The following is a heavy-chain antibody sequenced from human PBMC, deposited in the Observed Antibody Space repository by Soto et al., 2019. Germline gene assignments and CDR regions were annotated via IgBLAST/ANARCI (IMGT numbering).Heavy chain of an antibody. J-gene: IGHJ4*02. Sequence: GGSLRLSCAASGFTFSSYAMSWVRQAPGKGLEWVSAISGSGGSTYYADSVQGRFTISRDNSKNTLYLQMNSLRAEDTAVYYCAKVWLATGYSSSWLAVAGTGFDYWGQGTLVTVSS. CDR2: ISGSGGST. CDR3: AKVWLATGYSSSWLAVAGTGFDY. D-gene: IGHD6-13*01. CDR1: GFTFSSYA. V-gene: IGHV3-23*01.